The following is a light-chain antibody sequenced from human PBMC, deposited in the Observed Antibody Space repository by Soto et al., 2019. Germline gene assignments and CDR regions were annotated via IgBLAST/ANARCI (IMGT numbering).Light chain of an antibody. V-gene: IGKV3-15*01. J-gene: IGKJ4*01. CDR1: QNVYNN. CDR2: DAS. CDR3: QQCRNWPLT. Sequence: EIVMTQSPATLSVSPGEGATLSCKASQNVYNNLAWYQQSPGQPPRLLIYDASTRAPGISARFSGSGYGTEFTLTISSLQSEDFAVYFCQQCRNWPLTFGGGTKVEIK.